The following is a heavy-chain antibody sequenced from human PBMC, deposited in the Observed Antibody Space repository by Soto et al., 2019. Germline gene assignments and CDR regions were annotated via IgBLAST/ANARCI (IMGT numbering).Heavy chain of an antibody. V-gene: IGHV4-39*01. CDR2: IYYSGST. CDR3: ARHCSGGSCYNY. Sequence: PSETLSLTCTVSGGSISSGSYYWGWIRQPPGKGLEWIGSIYYSGSTYYNPSLKSRVTISVDTSKNQFSLKLSSVTAADTAVYYCARHCSGGSCYNYWGQGTLVTVSS. CDR1: GGSISSGSYY. J-gene: IGHJ4*02. D-gene: IGHD2-15*01.